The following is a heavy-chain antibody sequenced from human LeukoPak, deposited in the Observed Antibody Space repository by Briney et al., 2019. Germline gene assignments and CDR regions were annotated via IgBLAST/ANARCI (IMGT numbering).Heavy chain of an antibody. J-gene: IGHJ4*02. D-gene: IGHD5-18*01. Sequence: SQTLSLTCTVSGGSISSGGYYWSWIRQHPGKRLEWIGYIYYSGSTYYNPSLKSRVTISVDTSKNQFSLKLSSVTAADTAVYYCARDQDTAMVGLDYWGPGTLVTVSS. CDR1: GGSISSGGYY. CDR2: IYYSGST. CDR3: ARDQDTAMVGLDY. V-gene: IGHV4-31*03.